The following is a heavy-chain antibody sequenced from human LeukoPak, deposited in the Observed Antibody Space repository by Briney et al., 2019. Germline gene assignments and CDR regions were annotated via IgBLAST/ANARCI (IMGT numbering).Heavy chain of an antibody. J-gene: IGHJ4*02. D-gene: IGHD3-10*01. Sequence: SETLSLTCTVSGGSINSGDYYWSWIRQPPGKGLEWIGYIYYSGSTYYNPSLKSRVTISVDTSKNQFSLKLSSVTAADTAVYYCARDCPYGSGSYLTLDYWGQGTLVTVSS. V-gene: IGHV4-30-4*08. CDR2: IYYSGST. CDR1: GGSINSGDYY. CDR3: ARDCPYGSGSYLTLDY.